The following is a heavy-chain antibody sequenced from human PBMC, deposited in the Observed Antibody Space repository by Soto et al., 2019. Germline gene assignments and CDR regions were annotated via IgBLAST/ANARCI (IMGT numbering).Heavy chain of an antibody. V-gene: IGHV1-69*13. J-gene: IGHJ5*02. D-gene: IGHD2-2*01. Sequence: GASVKVSCKASGGTFSSYAISWVRQAPGQGLEWMGGIIPIFGTANYAQKFQGRVTITADESTSTAYMELSSLRSEDTAVYYCARWGYCSSTSCQYKAGGDNWFDPWGQGTLVTVSS. CDR1: GGTFSSYA. CDR2: IIPIFGTA. CDR3: ARWGYCSSTSCQYKAGGDNWFDP.